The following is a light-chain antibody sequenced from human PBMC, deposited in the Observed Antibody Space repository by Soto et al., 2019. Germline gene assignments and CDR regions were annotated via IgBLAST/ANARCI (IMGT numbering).Light chain of an antibody. J-gene: IGLJ1*01. V-gene: IGLV2-14*01. CDR3: ASSTSDSFYV. CDR1: SSDVGGNKY. Sequence: QSVLTQPASVSGPPGQSITISCTGTSSDVGGNKYVSWYQQYPGKVPKLLINKVTNRPSGVSYRFSGSKSGNTASLTISALLAEDEADYFCASSTSDSFYVFGTGTKVTVL. CDR2: KVT.